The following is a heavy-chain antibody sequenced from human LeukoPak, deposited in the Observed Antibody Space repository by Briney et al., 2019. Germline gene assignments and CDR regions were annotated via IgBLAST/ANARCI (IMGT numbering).Heavy chain of an antibody. J-gene: IGHJ4*02. Sequence: GGSLRLSCAASGFTFSSYGMHWVRQAPGKGLEWVAVISYDGSNKYYADSVKGRFTISRDNSKNTLYLQMNSLRAEDTAVYYCARGSPTVTTIDYWGQGTLVTVSS. CDR2: ISYDGSNK. D-gene: IGHD4-17*01. V-gene: IGHV3-30*03. CDR1: GFTFSSYG. CDR3: ARGSPTVTTIDY.